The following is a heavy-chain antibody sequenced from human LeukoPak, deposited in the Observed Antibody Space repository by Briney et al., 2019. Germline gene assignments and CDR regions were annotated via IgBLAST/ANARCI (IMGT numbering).Heavy chain of an antibody. CDR2: IKQDGSEK. CDR1: GFIFRNHW. J-gene: IGHJ4*02. V-gene: IGHV3-7*01. Sequence: GSLRLSCAVSGFIFRNHWMSWVRQAPERGLEWVAHIKQDGSEKHYVDSVEGRFALSRDDAKNSLYLQMNSLRVDDSAVYYCARGPDYGDRVDYIDYWGQGTLVTVSS. D-gene: IGHD4-17*01. CDR3: ARGPDYGDRVDYIDY.